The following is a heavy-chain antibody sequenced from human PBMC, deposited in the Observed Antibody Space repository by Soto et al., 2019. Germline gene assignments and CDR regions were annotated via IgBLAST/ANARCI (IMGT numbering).Heavy chain of an antibody. CDR3: ARGIPLTGKYYYYGMDV. V-gene: IGHV1-8*01. Sequence: QVQLVQSGAEVKKPGASVKVSCKASGYTFTSYDINWVRQATGQGLEWMGWMNPNSGNTGYAQKYQGRVTMTGNTSISTAYMELSSLRSEDTAVYYCARGIPLTGKYYYYGMDVWGQGTTVTVSS. J-gene: IGHJ6*02. CDR2: MNPNSGNT. D-gene: IGHD7-27*01. CDR1: GYTFTSYD.